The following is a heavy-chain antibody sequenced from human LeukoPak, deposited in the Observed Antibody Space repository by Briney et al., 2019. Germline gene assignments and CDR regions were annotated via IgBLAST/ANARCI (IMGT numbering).Heavy chain of an antibody. V-gene: IGHV4-4*08. CDR1: GDSFNNYY. CDR2: IYFTGST. J-gene: IGHJ4*02. CDR3: ARSIVGYDWNFDQ. Sequence: NPSETLSLTCTVSGDSFNNYYWHWIRQPPGKSLDWIGYIYFTGSTSYNPSLESRVTMSVDTSKNQFSLYLSSVTAADTAIYYCARSIVGYDWNFDQWGQGILVTVSS. D-gene: IGHD1-26*01.